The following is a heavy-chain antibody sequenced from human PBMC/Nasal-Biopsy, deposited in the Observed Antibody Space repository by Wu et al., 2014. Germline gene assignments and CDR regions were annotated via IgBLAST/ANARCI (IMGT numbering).Heavy chain of an antibody. CDR1: GYTFANYG. CDR2: ISVYNGNT. J-gene: IGHJ4*02. V-gene: IGHV1-18*01. Sequence: VKVSCKASGYTFANYGISWVRQAPGQGLEWLAWISVYNGNTKFAQTVQGRVTVTTDTSTTTAYMELRSLRSDDTAIYYCARDPPSTTAAAMFDYWGQGTLVTVSS. D-gene: IGHD2-2*01. CDR3: ARDPPSTTAAAMFDY.